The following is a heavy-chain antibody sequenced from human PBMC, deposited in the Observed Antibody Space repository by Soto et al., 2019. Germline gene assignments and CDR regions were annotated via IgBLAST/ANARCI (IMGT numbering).Heavy chain of an antibody. CDR1: GGSITSGDYY. V-gene: IGHV4-30-4*02. CDR2: IYYSGST. J-gene: IGHJ4*02. D-gene: IGHD1-26*01. Sequence: SETLSLTCTVSGGSITSGDYYWSWIRQPPGKGLEWIGYIYYSGSTYFNPSLKRRVTISVDTSKNQFSLKLSSVTAADTALYYCARHGGSYSFDYWGQGTLVTVSS. CDR3: ARHGGSYSFDY.